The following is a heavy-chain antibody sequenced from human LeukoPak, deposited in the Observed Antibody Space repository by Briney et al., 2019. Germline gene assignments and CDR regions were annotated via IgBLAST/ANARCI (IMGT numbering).Heavy chain of an antibody. V-gene: IGHV3-74*01. CDR1: GFIFSSYW. CDR2: ISTDGSGT. Sequence: GGSLRLSCAASGFIFSSYWMHWVRHAPGKGLVWVAHISTDGSGTTYADSVKGRFTISRDNAKSAVYLQMNSLRAEDTAVYYCTRTRCSSTSHCFDYWGQGTLVTVSS. D-gene: IGHD2-2*01. CDR3: TRTRCSSTSHCFDY. J-gene: IGHJ4*02.